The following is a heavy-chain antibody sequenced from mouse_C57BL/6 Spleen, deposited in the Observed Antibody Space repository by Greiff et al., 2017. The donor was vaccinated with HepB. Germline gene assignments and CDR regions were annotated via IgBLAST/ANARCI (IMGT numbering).Heavy chain of an antibody. J-gene: IGHJ3*01. CDR2: IDPSDSYT. CDR3: APLYYYGSGYPAWFAY. CDR1: GYTFTSYW. D-gene: IGHD1-1*01. V-gene: IGHV1-59*01. Sequence: QVQLQQPGAELVRPGTSVKLSCKASGYTFTSYWMHWVKQRPGQGLEWIGEIDPSDSYTNYNQKFKGKATLTVDTSSSTAYMQLSSLTSEDSAVYYCAPLYYYGSGYPAWFAYWGQGTLVTVSA.